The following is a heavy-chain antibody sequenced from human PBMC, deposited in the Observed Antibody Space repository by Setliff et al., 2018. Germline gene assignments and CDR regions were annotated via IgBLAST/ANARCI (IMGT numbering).Heavy chain of an antibody. V-gene: IGHV3-30-3*01. Sequence: PGGSLRLSCAASGFTISYYAIHWVRQAPGKGLEWVAVSRYAENYRYYDDSVKGRFTISRDSAKNTVYLQMNSLRVEDTALYYCARISGWIPWIQHWGPGTLVTVSS. J-gene: IGHJ1*01. CDR2: SRYAENYR. D-gene: IGHD5-18*01. CDR1: GFTISYYA. CDR3: ARISGWIPWIQH.